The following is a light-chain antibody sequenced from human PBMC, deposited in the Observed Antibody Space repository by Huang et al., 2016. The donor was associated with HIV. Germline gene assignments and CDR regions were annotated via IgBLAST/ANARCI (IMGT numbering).Light chain of an antibody. J-gene: IGKJ1*01. CDR3: QQYNDWPLT. CDR1: QSLSSQ. CDR2: GVS. V-gene: IGKV3-15*01. Sequence: EIVMTQSPATLSVSPGERVTLSCRASQSLSSQLAWYQQKLGQAPRLLIYGVSTRATDIPARFSGSGSGTDFTLTINSLQSEDFATYYCQQYNDWPLTFGQGTEVEIK.